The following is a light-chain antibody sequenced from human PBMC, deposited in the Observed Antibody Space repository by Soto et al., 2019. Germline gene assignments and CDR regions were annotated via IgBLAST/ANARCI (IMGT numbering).Light chain of an antibody. CDR1: NSDVGIYDF. J-gene: IGLJ1*01. Sequence: QSALTQPASVSGTPGQSITISCNGSNSDVGIYDFVSRYQHHPGRAPKLIVSEVSHRPSGVSNRFSGSKSGNTASLTISGLQSEDEADYYCISYTSDDVRYVFGTGTKLTVL. V-gene: IGLV2-14*01. CDR3: ISYTSDDVRYV. CDR2: EVS.